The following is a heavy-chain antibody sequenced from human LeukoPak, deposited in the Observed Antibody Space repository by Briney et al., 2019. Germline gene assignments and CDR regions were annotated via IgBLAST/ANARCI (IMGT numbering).Heavy chain of an antibody. J-gene: IGHJ4*02. V-gene: IGHV4-39*01. CDR3: ARRGGWYRRDFDS. Sequence: PSETLSLTCTVSGDSISISTYYWGWIRQPPGKGLEWIGSFYYSEKTYYNPSLKSRVTIFVDTSKNQFSLKLSSVTAADTAVYYCARRGGWYRRDFDSWGQGTLVTVSS. CDR2: FYYSEKT. D-gene: IGHD6-19*01. CDR1: GDSISISTYY.